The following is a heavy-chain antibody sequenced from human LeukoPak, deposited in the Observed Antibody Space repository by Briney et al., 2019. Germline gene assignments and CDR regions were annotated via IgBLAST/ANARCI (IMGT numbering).Heavy chain of an antibody. D-gene: IGHD1-26*01. CDR1: GFTFSSYA. CDR2: ISGSGGST. V-gene: IGHV3-23*01. Sequence: GGSLRLSCAASGFTFSSYAMSWVRQAPGRGLEWVSAISGSGGSTYYADSVKGRFTISRDNSKNTLYLQMNSLRAEDTAVYYCAKEPRPNIVGATAFDPWGQGTLVTVSS. CDR3: AKEPRPNIVGATAFDP. J-gene: IGHJ5*02.